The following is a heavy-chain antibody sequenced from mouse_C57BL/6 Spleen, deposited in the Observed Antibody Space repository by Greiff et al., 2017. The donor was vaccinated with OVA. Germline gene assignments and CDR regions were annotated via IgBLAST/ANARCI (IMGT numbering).Heavy chain of an antibody. D-gene: IGHD1-1*01. V-gene: IGHV7-3*01. CDR2: IRNKANGYTT. CDR1: GFTFTDYY. Sequence: EVKLVESGGGLVQPGGSLSLSCAASGFTFTDYYMSWVRQPPGKALEWLGFIRNKANGYTTEYSASVKGRFTISRDNSQSILYLQMNALSAEDSATYYCAIYLYYGSSDWYFDVWGTGTTVTVSS. J-gene: IGHJ1*03. CDR3: AIYLYYGSSDWYFDV.